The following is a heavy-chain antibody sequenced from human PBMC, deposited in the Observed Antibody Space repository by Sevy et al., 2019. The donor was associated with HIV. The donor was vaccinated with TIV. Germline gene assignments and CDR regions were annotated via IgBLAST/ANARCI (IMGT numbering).Heavy chain of an antibody. Sequence: GGSLRLSCAASGFTFSSYAMSWVRQAPGKGLEWVSAISGSGGSTYYADSVKGRFTISRDNSKNTLYLQMNSLRAEDTAVYYCANFGVRAAARFVYFDYWGQGTLVTVSS. CDR3: ANFGVRAAARFVYFDY. CDR2: ISGSGGST. V-gene: IGHV3-23*01. CDR1: GFTFSSYA. D-gene: IGHD6-13*01. J-gene: IGHJ4*02.